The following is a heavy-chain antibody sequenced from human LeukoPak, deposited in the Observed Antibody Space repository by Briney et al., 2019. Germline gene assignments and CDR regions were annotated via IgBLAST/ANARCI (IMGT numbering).Heavy chain of an antibody. CDR1: GYRFTSYW. D-gene: IGHD4-17*01. Sequence: GESLKISWQGSGYRFTSYWIGLVLHMPGNGLEWMGIIYPGYSDTSFSPSFQGQVTISADKSISTPYLQWSSLKASDTAMYYCARRTGYGDYFWGMDVWGQGTTVTVSS. CDR3: ARRTGYGDYFWGMDV. CDR2: IYPGYSDT. V-gene: IGHV5-51*01. J-gene: IGHJ6*02.